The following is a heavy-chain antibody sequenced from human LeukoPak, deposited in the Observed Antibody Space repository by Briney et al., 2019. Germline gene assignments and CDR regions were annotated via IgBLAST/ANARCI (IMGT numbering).Heavy chain of an antibody. CDR3: ARGMVAGTGY. J-gene: IGHJ4*02. V-gene: IGHV4-61*02. Sequence: SETLSLTCTVSGGSISSGSYYWSWIRQPAGKGLEWIGRIYTSGSTNYNPSLKSRVTISVDTSKNQFSLKLSSVTAADTAVYYCARGMVAGTGYWGQGTLVTVSS. D-gene: IGHD6-19*01. CDR2: IYTSGST. CDR1: GGSISSGSYY.